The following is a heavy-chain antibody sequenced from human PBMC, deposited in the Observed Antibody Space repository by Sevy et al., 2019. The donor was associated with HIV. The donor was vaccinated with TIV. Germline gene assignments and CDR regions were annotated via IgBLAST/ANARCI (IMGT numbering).Heavy chain of an antibody. Sequence: GGSLRLSCIESGFTLSNYDIHWVRQAAGKGLEWVAFIQYDGSIQYYADSVKGRFTISRDNSKNTLYLQMNSLRPEVTAIYYCAKRGSKSGYALGYWGQGTLVTVSS. CDR2: IQYDGSIQ. V-gene: IGHV3-30*02. CDR3: AKRGSKSGYALGY. D-gene: IGHD5-12*01. CDR1: GFTLSNYD. J-gene: IGHJ4*02.